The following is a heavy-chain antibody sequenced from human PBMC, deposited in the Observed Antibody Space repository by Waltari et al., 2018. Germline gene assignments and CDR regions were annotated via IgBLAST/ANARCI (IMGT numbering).Heavy chain of an antibody. V-gene: IGHV4-59*01. CDR1: GGSISSYY. CDR3: ARAGLEWLRYPFDY. CDR2: IYYSGST. Sequence: QVQLQESGPGLVKPSETLSLTCTVSGGSISSYYWSWIRPPPGKGLEWIGYIYYSGSTNYNPSRKSRVTISVDTSKNQFSLKLSSVTAADTAVYYCARAGLEWLRYPFDYWGQGTLVTVSS. J-gene: IGHJ4*02. D-gene: IGHD3-3*01.